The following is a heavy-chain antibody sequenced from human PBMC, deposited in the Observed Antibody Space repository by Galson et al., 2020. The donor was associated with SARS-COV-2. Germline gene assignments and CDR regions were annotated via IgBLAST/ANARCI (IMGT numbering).Heavy chain of an antibody. CDR3: AKDMIRYSRYYYYMDV. D-gene: IGHD3-16*02. CDR2: ISWNSGSI. CDR1: GFTFDDYA. Sequence: GGSLRLSCAASGFTFDDYAMHWVRQAPGKGLEWVSGISWNSGSIGYADSVKGRFTVSRDNAKNSLYLQMNSLRAEDTALYYCAKDMIRYSRYYYYMDVWGKGTTVTVSS. V-gene: IGHV3-9*01. J-gene: IGHJ6*03.